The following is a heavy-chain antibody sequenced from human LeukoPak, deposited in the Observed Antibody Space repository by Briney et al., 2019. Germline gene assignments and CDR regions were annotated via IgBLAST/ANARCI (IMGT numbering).Heavy chain of an antibody. D-gene: IGHD2-21*02. CDR3: TSWGDTTAEYFQR. CDR1: GFTFNNYG. J-gene: IGHJ1*01. V-gene: IGHV3-30*03. CDR2: ISYDGRNI. Sequence: GGSLRLSCAASGFTFNNYGMHWVRQAPGKGLEWVAVISYDGRNIHYPDSVKGRFTISRDNAQNSMYLQMNSLRVEDTAVYYCTSWGDTTAEYFQRWGQGTLVTVSS.